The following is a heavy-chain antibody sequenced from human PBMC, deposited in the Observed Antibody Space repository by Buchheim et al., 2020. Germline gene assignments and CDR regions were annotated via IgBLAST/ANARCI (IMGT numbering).Heavy chain of an antibody. J-gene: IGHJ6*02. V-gene: IGHV3-30*18. CDR2: ISYDGSNK. CDR1: GFTFSSYG. D-gene: IGHD2-2*02. Sequence: VQLVESGGGLVQPGGSLRLSCAASGFTFSSYGMHWVRQAPGKGLEWVAVISYDGSNKYYADSVKGRFTISRDNSKNTLYLQMNSLRAEDTAVYYCAKRSRDIVLVPAAISHYYGMDVWGQGTT. CDR3: AKRSRDIVLVPAAISHYYGMDV.